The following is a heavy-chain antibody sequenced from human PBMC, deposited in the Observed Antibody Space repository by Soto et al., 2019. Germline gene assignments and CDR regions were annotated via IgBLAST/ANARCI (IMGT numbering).Heavy chain of an antibody. CDR2: IWYDGSNK. V-gene: IGHV3-33*01. CDR3: ARGDRGGYYGSGSYYNDWFDP. Sequence: QVQLVESGGGVVQPGRSLRLSCAASGFTFSSYGMHWVRQAPGKGLEWVAVIWYDGSNKYYADSVKGRFTISRDNSKNTLYLQMNSLRAEDTAVYYCARGDRGGYYGSGSYYNDWFDPWGQGTLVTVSS. D-gene: IGHD3-10*01. J-gene: IGHJ5*02. CDR1: GFTFSSYG.